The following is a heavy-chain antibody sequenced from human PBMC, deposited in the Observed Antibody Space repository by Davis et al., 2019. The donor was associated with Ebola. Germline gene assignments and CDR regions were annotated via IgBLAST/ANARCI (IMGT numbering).Heavy chain of an antibody. J-gene: IGHJ6*02. D-gene: IGHD4-17*01. CDR2: IRGSGGST. Sequence: GESLKISCAAPGVTFSSNAMSRGRQAPGKGLEWVAAIRGSGGSTYYADSVKGRFTISRDNSKNTLYLQMNSLRAEDTALYYCAKYLLGTTAYVMDVWGHGTTVSVSS. V-gene: IGHV3-23*01. CDR1: GVTFSSNA. CDR3: AKYLLGTTAYVMDV.